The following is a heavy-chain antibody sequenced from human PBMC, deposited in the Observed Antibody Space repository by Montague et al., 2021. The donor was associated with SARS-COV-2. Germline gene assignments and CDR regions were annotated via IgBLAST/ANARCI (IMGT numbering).Heavy chain of an antibody. Sequence: SETLSLTCTVSGYSISSGYYWGWIRKFPGKGLEWIGSIYHSGTTYYNPSLKSRVTISVDTSKNQFSLKMYSVTAPDTAQFYCARDRTFRDGYLDAFEIWGQGTMVTVSS. CDR1: GYSISSGYY. D-gene: IGHD5-24*01. CDR2: IYHSGTT. CDR3: ARDRTFRDGYLDAFEI. V-gene: IGHV4-38-2*02. J-gene: IGHJ3*02.